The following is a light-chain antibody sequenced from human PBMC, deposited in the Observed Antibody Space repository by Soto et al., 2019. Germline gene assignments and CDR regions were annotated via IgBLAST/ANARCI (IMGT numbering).Light chain of an antibody. Sequence: IVLTQSPGTLSLSPGERATLSCRASQSVSIYLAWYQQKPGQPPRLLIYDASNRPTGIPDRFSGSGSGTDFTLTISSLEPEDSAVYYCQQRVDWLTFGGGTKVEVK. V-gene: IGKV3-11*01. J-gene: IGKJ4*01. CDR1: QSVSIY. CDR3: QQRVDWLT. CDR2: DAS.